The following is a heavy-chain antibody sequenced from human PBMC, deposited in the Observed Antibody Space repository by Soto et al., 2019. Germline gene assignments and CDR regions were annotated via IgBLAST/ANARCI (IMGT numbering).Heavy chain of an antibody. CDR3: TRWGPCSGGSCTGGSRFDY. D-gene: IGHD2-15*01. V-gene: IGHV3-30*03. CDR1: GFTFSNYG. Sequence: ESGGGVVQPGRSLRLSCAASGFTFSNYGVHWVRQAPGKGLEWVAVISYDGSNKYYADSVKGRFTISRDNSKNTLYLQMNSLKTEDTAVYYCTRWGPCSGGSCTGGSRFDYWGQGTLVTVSS. J-gene: IGHJ4*02. CDR2: ISYDGSNK.